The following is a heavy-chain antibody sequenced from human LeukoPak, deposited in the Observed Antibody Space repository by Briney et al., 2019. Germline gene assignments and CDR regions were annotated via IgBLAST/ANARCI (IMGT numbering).Heavy chain of an antibody. V-gene: IGHV4-39*07. CDR3: ARPDYGGVFDY. Sequence: PETLSLTCTVSGGSISSGDYYWSWIRQPPGKGLEWIGEINHSGSTNYNPSLKSRVTISVDTSKNQFSLKLSSVTAEDTAVYYCARPDYGGVFDYWGQGTLVTVSS. D-gene: IGHD4-23*01. J-gene: IGHJ4*02. CDR1: GGSISSGDYY. CDR2: INHSGST.